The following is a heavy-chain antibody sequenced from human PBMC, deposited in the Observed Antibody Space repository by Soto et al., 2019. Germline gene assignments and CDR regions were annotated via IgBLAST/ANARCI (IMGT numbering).Heavy chain of an antibody. CDR1: GYTFTRYG. V-gene: IGHV1-18*04. J-gene: IGHJ4*02. CDR2: ISAYNGNT. Sequence: GASVKVSCTASGYTFTRYGISWVRQGPGQGLGWMGWISAYNGNTNYAPTLQGRVTRTTDTATSTAYMELRSLRSDDTAVYYCARGFWSGYSYYFDYWGQGTLVTVSS. D-gene: IGHD3-3*01. CDR3: ARGFWSGYSYYFDY.